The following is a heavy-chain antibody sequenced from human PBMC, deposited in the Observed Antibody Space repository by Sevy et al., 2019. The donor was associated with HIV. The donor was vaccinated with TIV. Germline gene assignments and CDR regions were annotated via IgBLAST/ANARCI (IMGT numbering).Heavy chain of an antibody. CDR2: INPNSGGT. Sequence: ASVKVSCNASGYTFTGYYMHWVRQAPGQGLEWMGWINPNSGGTNYAQKFQGRVTMTRDTSISTAYMELSRLRSDDTAVYYCARGSSGWYGGTRYFDYWGQGTLVTVSS. J-gene: IGHJ4*02. CDR1: GYTFTGYY. D-gene: IGHD6-19*01. CDR3: ARGSSGWYGGTRYFDY. V-gene: IGHV1-2*02.